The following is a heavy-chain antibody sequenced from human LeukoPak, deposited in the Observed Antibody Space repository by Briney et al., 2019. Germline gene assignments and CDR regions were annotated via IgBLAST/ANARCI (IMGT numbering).Heavy chain of an antibody. V-gene: IGHV1-69*05. D-gene: IGHD3-16*01. CDR1: GGTFSSYA. J-gene: IGHJ4*02. CDR3: ARDWAGHLFDY. Sequence: GSSVKVSCKASGGTFSSYAFSWVRQAPGQGLEWMGGIIPIFGTANYAQKFQGRVTITTDESTSTAYMELRSLRSDDTAVYYCARDWAGHLFDYWGQGTLVTVSS. CDR2: IIPIFGTA.